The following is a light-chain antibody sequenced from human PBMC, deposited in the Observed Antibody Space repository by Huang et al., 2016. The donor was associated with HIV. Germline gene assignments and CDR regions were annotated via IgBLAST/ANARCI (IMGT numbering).Light chain of an antibody. V-gene: IGKV1-5*03. Sequence: DIQMTQSPSTLSASVGDRVTITCRARQSISNYLAWYQQKPGKAHKLLIYKASTLESGVPSRFSGSGSGTEFTLTISSLQPDDFATYYCQQYNSYRTFGQGTKVEIK. CDR3: QQYNSYRT. J-gene: IGKJ1*01. CDR1: QSISNY. CDR2: KAS.